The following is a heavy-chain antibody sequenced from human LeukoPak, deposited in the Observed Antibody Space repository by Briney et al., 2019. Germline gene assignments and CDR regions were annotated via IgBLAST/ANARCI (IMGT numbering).Heavy chain of an antibody. CDR2: IYTSGST. D-gene: IGHD5-18*01. CDR1: GYSISSGSYY. CDR3: ARGTLGLGLIFAFDI. V-gene: IGHV4-61*02. J-gene: IGHJ3*02. Sequence: KPSETLSLTCTSSGYSISSGSYYWSWIRQPAGKGLEWIGRIYTSGSTNYNPSLKSRVTISVDTSKNQFSLKLSSVTAADTAVYYCARGTLGLGLIFAFDIWGQGTMVTVSS.